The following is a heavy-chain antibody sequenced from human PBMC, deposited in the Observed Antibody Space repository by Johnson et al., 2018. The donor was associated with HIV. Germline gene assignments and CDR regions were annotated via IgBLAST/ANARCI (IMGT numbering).Heavy chain of an antibody. CDR2: LWSGGNT. CDR1: GLSVSNNY. Sequence: VQLVESGGGLVQPGGSLRLSCAASGLSVSNNYMSWVRQAPGKGLEWVSVLWSGGNTWYAGSVTGRFTISRDNSKNTLYLQMGSLRAEDMAVYYCARGGGVVGNAFDIWGQGTMVTVSS. J-gene: IGHJ3*02. CDR3: ARGGGVVGNAFDI. V-gene: IGHV3-66*01. D-gene: IGHD1-26*01.